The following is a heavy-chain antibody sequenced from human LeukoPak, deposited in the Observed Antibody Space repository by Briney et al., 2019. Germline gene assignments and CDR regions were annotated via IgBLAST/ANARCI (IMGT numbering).Heavy chain of an antibody. V-gene: IGHV3-21*01. D-gene: IGHD3-3*01. Sequence: PGGSLRLSCAASGFTFSSYAMRWVRQAPGKGLEWVSSISSSSSYIYYADSVKGRFTISRDNSKNTLYLQMNSLRAEDTAVYYCAKDRSGITIFGVVPQAMDVWGKGTTVTVSS. CDR1: GFTFSSYA. J-gene: IGHJ6*03. CDR2: ISSSSSYI. CDR3: AKDRSGITIFGVVPQAMDV.